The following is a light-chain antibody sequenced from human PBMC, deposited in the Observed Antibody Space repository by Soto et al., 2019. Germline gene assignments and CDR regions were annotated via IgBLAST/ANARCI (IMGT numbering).Light chain of an antibody. J-gene: IGKJ3*01. Sequence: DMQLTQSPSSLSASVGDRVTITCRATKGISDYLAWYQQKVGKVPKLLIYAASTLQSGVPSRFSGSGTGTDFTITISSPQTGDVATDDCQKYNSAPVTFGPVTKVYIK. CDR2: AAS. CDR1: KGISDY. CDR3: QKYNSAPVT. V-gene: IGKV1-27*01.